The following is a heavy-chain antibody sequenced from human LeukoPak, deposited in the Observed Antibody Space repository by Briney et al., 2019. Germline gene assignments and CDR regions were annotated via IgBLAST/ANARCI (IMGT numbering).Heavy chain of an antibody. CDR1: GFTVSSNY. CDR3: AREGSSWSRDAFDI. V-gene: IGHV3-53*04. D-gene: IGHD6-13*01. CDR2: IYSGGST. J-gene: IGHJ3*02. Sequence: GGSLRLSCAASGFTVSSNYMSWVRQAPGKGLEWVSVIYSGGSTYYADSVKGRFTISRHNSKNTLYLQMNSLRAEDTAVYYCAREGSSWSRDAFDIWGQGTMATVSS.